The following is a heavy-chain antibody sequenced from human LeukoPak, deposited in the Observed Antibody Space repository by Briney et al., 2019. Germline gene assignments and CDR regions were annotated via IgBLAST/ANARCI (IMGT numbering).Heavy chain of an antibody. CDR3: ARGYHGSGSYVY. Sequence: GGSLRLSCAASGFTFSDYYMSWIRQAPGKGLEGVSYISSSSSYTNYADSVKGRFPISRENAKNSLYLQMNSLRAEDTAVYYCARGYHGSGSYVYWGQGTLVTVSS. J-gene: IGHJ4*02. CDR1: GFTFSDYY. CDR2: ISSSSSYT. D-gene: IGHD3-10*01. V-gene: IGHV3-11*05.